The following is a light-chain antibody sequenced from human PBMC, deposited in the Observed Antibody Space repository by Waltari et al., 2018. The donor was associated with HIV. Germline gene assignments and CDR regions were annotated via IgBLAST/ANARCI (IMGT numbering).Light chain of an antibody. CDR2: DVS. Sequence: QSALTQPASVSGSPGPSITISCTGTSSDVRGYNYVSWYQQHPGKAPKLMIYDVSNRPSGVSNRFSGSKSGNTASLTISGLQAEDEADYYCSSYTSSSTLVFGGGTKLTVL. CDR3: SSYTSSSTLV. V-gene: IGLV2-14*03. J-gene: IGLJ3*02. CDR1: SSDVRGYNY.